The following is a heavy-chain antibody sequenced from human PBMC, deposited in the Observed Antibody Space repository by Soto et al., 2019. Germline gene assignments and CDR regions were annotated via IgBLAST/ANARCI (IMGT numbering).Heavy chain of an antibody. J-gene: IGHJ4*02. V-gene: IGHV3-30*03. Sequence: QVHLVESGGGEVQTGRSLRLSCAASGFTFSNYGMHWVRQAPGKGLEWVAVISDDGVSKYYADSVQGRFTISRDNSESAVFLQINSLRPDDTALYFCARAYYFGSGTSYTLYYWGQGTQVTLSS. D-gene: IGHD3-10*01. CDR3: ARAYYFGSGTSYTLYY. CDR2: ISDDGVSK. CDR1: GFTFSNYG.